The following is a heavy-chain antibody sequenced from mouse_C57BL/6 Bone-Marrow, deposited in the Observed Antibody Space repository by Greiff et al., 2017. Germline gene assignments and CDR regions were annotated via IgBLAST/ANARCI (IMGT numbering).Heavy chain of an antibody. J-gene: IGHJ4*01. CDR1: GYTFTSYW. V-gene: IGHV1-69*01. CDR2: IDPSDSYT. D-gene: IGHD1-1*01. Sequence: VQLQQPGAELVMPGASVKLSCKASGYTFTSYWMHWVKQRPGQGLEWIGNIDPSDSYTNYNQKFKGKSTLTVDKSSSTAYMQLSSLTSEDSAVYYCARKDEIYYYGTGAMDYWGQGTSVTVS. CDR3: ARKDEIYYYGTGAMDY.